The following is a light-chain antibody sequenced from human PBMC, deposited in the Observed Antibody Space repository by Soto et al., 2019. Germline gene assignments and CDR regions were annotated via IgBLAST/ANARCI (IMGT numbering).Light chain of an antibody. J-gene: IGLJ1*01. CDR3: CSFAGSNTYG. CDR1: SRDVGRCNL. CDR2: AGT. V-gene: IGLV2-23*01. Sequence: QCALTQPASGSGSPGRWMTISCTVTSRDVGRCNLVSWYQPHPGNAPKLTIYAGTKRPAGVAYRFSGSICGTTASPTISGLQEEDEGDYYCCSFAGSNTYGFGTGTKVTVL.